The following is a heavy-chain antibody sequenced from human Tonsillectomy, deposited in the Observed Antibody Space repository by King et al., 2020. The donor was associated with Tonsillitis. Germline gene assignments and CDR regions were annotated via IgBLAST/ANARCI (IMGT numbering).Heavy chain of an antibody. CDR1: GFTFTKYW. Sequence: VQLVESGGGLVQPGESLRLSCAASGFTFTKYWMSWVRQAAGRGLEWVANMNEDGSENYYVDSVKGRFTISRANARGSLFLQMNSLGFEDTAVYYCARAGDVGSVDYWGQGTLVTVSP. D-gene: IGHD3-10*01. CDR3: ARAGDVGSVDY. J-gene: IGHJ4*02. CDR2: MNEDGSEN. V-gene: IGHV3-7*04.